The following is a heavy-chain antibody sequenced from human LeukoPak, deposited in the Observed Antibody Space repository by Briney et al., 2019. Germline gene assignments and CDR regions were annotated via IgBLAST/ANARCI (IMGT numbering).Heavy chain of an antibody. V-gene: IGHV4-34*01. J-gene: IGHJ3*02. Sequence: PSETLSLTCALYGGSFSGYYWTWIRQPPGKGLEWIGEINHSGSTNYSLSLKSRVTISLDTSKNQFSLKLTSVTAADTAVYYCARGSRLTGTFDIWGQGTMVTVSS. CDR2: INHSGST. CDR1: GGSFSGYY. D-gene: IGHD3-9*01. CDR3: ARGSRLTGTFDI.